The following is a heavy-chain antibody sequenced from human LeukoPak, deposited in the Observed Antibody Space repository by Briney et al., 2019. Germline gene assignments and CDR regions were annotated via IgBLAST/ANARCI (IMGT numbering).Heavy chain of an antibody. D-gene: IGHD5-12*01. J-gene: IGHJ4*02. V-gene: IGHV3-23*01. Sequence: PGGSLRLSCAASGFTFSSYAMSWVRQAPGKGLEWVWSICGSFGSTYYADSVEGRFTISRDNSKNTMSLQLNSLRAEDTAVYYCAQSPKIVTTPRFDYWGQGTLVTVSS. CDR3: AQSPKIVTTPRFDY. CDR2: ICGSFGST. CDR1: GFTFSSYA.